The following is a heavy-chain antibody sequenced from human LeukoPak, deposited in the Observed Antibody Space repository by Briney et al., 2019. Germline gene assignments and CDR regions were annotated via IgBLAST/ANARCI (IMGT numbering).Heavy chain of an antibody. CDR1: GGSFSGYY. V-gene: IGHV4-34*01. Sequence: PSETLSLTCAVYGGSFSGYYWSWIRQLPGKGLEWIGEINHSGSTNYNPSLKSRVTISVDTSKNQFSLKLSSVTAADTAVYYCAREHSSSWYGVYYFDYWGQGTLVTVSS. D-gene: IGHD6-13*01. CDR2: INHSGST. J-gene: IGHJ4*02. CDR3: AREHSSSWYGVYYFDY.